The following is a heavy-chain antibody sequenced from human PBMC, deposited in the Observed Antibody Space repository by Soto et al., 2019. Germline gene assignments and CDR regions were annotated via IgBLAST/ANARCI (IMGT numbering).Heavy chain of an antibody. CDR3: ARVEEKYYYYYMDV. CDR1: GYTFTSYA. Sequence: ASVKVSCKASGYTFTSYAMHWVRQAPGQRLEWMGWINAGNGNTKYSQKFQGRVTITRDTSASTAYMELNILRAEDTAVYYCARVEEKYYYYYMDVWGKGTTVTVSS. V-gene: IGHV1-3*01. J-gene: IGHJ6*03. CDR2: INAGNGNT.